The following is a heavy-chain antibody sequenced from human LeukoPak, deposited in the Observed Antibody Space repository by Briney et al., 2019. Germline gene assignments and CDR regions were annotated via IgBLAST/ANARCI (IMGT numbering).Heavy chain of an antibody. CDR2: IYYSGST. D-gene: IGHD6-6*01. J-gene: IGHJ2*01. CDR1: GGSIFSSTYY. V-gene: IGHV4-39*01. Sequence: SETLSLTCTVSGGSIFSSTYYWGWILQPPGNRLEWIGSIYYSGSTYYNPSLKSRVTMSVDTSKNQFSLKLTSVTAADTAVYDCARLGSSSPNWYFDLWGRGTLVTVSS. CDR3: ARLGSSSPNWYFDL.